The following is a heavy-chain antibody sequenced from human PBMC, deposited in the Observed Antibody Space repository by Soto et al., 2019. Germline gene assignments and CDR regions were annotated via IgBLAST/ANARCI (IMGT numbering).Heavy chain of an antibody. V-gene: IGHV1-2*02. J-gene: IGHJ6*02. CDR3: ARDFSPGSSRLYYYYGMDV. D-gene: IGHD6-6*01. CDR2: INPNSGGT. CDR1: GYTFTGYY. Sequence: ASVKVSCKASGYTFTGYYMHWVRQAPGQGLEWMGWINPNSGGTNYAQKFQGRVTMTRDTSISTAYMELSRLRSDDTAVYYCARDFSPGSSRLYYYYGMDVWGQGTTVTAP.